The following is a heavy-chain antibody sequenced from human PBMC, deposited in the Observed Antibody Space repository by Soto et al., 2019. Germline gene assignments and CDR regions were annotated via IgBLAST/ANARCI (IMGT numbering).Heavy chain of an antibody. CDR3: ARSTYYYLSSGYSGRPWSAYDI. V-gene: IGHV1-69*13. Sequence: RASVKGSCKASGATFSSFATSWVRQAPGQGREWMGGSIPMFGTANYAQKFQGRVTISADESTSTAYMELSSLRSEDTAVYFCARSTYYYLSSGYSGRPWSAYDIPDTGXVVTVSS. J-gene: IGHJ3*02. CDR1: GATFSSFA. D-gene: IGHD3-22*01. CDR2: SIPMFGTA.